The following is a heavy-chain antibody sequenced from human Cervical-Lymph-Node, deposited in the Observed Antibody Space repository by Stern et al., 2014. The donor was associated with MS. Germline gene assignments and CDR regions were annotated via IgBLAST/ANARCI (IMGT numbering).Heavy chain of an antibody. CDR1: GFTFSSYS. CDR3: ARDQGGKYYDSSGYYSDTFDI. CDR2: ISSSSSYI. Sequence: VQLVQSGGGLVKPGGSLRLSCAASGFTFSSYSLNWVRQAPGKGLEWVSSISSSSSYIYYAYSVNGRFTISRDNAKNSLYLQMNSLRAEDTAVYYCARDQGGKYYDSSGYYSDTFDIWGQGTMVTVSS. V-gene: IGHV3-21*01. D-gene: IGHD3-22*01. J-gene: IGHJ3*02.